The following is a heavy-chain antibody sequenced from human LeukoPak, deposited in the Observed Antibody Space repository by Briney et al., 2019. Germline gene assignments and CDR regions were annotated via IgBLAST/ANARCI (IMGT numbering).Heavy chain of an antibody. V-gene: IGHV3-21*01. D-gene: IGHD3-3*01. Sequence: PGGSLRHSRSACGFTFRIYSMNWVRHAPGKGLEWVSSISSSSSYIYYADSVKGRFTISRDNAKNSLYLQMNSLRAEDTAVYYCARRFLEWLLPDYWGQGTLVTVSS. CDR2: ISSSSSYI. CDR3: ARRFLEWLLPDY. CDR1: GFTFRIYS. J-gene: IGHJ4*02.